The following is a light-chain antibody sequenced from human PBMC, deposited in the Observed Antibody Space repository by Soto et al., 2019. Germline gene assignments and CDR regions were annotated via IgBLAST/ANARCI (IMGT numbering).Light chain of an antibody. CDR3: QQYNNWPLT. Sequence: EIMMTQSPATLSVSPGERATLSCRASQSVSSNLAWYQQKPGQAPMLLIYGASTRATGIPARFSGSGSGTEFTLTISSLQSEDFAVYYCQQYNNWPLTFGGGTKVEIK. J-gene: IGKJ4*01. V-gene: IGKV3-15*01. CDR1: QSVSSN. CDR2: GAS.